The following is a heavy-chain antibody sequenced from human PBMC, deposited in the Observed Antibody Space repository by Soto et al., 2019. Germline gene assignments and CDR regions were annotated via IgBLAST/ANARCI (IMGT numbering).Heavy chain of an antibody. CDR2: IYYSGST. D-gene: IGHD3-9*01. J-gene: IGHJ5*02. V-gene: IGHV4-39*01. Sequence: QLQLQESGPGLVKPSETLSLTCTVSGGSISSSSYYWGWIRQPPGKGLEWIGSIYYSGSTYYNPSLKSRVTISVDTSTNQFSLKLSSVTAADTAVYYCARRRFDMTYDILTGYYSYWFDPWGQGTLVTVSS. CDR1: GGSISSSSYY. CDR3: ARRRFDMTYDILTGYYSYWFDP.